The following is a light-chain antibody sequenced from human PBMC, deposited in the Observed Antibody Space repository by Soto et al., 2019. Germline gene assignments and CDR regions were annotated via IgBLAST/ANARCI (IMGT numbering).Light chain of an antibody. CDR3: QQYGSSPIT. CDR2: VAS. CDR1: QSVSSNY. J-gene: IGKJ5*01. Sequence: EIVLTQPPGTLSLSPGERATLSCRASQSVSSNYLAWYQQKPGQAPRVLIYVASSRATGIPDRFSGSGSGTDFTLTISRLEPEDFAVYYCQQYGSSPITFGQGTRLEIK. V-gene: IGKV3-20*01.